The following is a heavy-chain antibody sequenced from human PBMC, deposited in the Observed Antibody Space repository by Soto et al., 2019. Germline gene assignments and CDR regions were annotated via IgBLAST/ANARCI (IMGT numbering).Heavy chain of an antibody. Sequence: QVQLVESGGGVVQPGRSLRLSCAASGFTFSSYGMHWVRQAPGKGLEWVAVISYDGSNKYYADSVKGRFTISRDNSKNTRYLQMNSLRAEDTAVYYCAKDRGLVPNDGMDVWGQGTTVTVSS. V-gene: IGHV3-30*18. J-gene: IGHJ6*02. D-gene: IGHD6-6*01. CDR2: ISYDGSNK. CDR1: GFTFSSYG. CDR3: AKDRGLVPNDGMDV.